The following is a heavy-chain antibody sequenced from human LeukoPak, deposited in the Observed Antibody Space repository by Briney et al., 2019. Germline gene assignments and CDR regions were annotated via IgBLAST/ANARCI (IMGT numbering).Heavy chain of an antibody. CDR1: GESFSGYY. D-gene: IGHD3-3*01. CDR3: ASPVPNTSSGFDY. CDR2: INHSGST. Sequence: PSETLSLTCAVYGESFSGYYGSWIRQPPGKGLEWIGEINHSGSTNYNPSLKSRVTISVDTSKNQFSLKLSSVTAADTAVYYCASPVPNTSSGFDYWGQGTLVTVSS. V-gene: IGHV4-34*01. J-gene: IGHJ4*02.